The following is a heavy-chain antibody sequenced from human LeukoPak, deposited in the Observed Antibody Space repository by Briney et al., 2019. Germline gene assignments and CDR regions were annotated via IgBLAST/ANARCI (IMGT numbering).Heavy chain of an antibody. D-gene: IGHD2/OR15-2a*01. CDR1: GYTFTSYG. Sequence: ASVKVSCKASGYTFTSYGISWVRQAPGQGLEWMGWISAYNGNTNYAQKLQGRVTMNTDTSTSTAYMELRSLRSDDTAVYYCARDLRAELSHLSESDYWGQGTLVTVSS. V-gene: IGHV1-18*01. CDR3: ARDLRAELSHLSESDY. CDR2: ISAYNGNT. J-gene: IGHJ4*02.